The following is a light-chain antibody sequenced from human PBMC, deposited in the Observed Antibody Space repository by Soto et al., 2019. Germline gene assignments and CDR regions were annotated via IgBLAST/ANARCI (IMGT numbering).Light chain of an antibody. CDR2: YXS. CDR3: QQPSKGPRT. V-gene: IGKV3-11*01. Sequence: GLTQAPGTLFLSLGERATLVXRASNTVRTNLAWYQQRPGXAPRXXXAYXSSMATGSPARFSGSGSATDFTLTIISREPHDFSVYYCQQPSKGPRTFGGGTKVDIK. J-gene: IGKJ4*02. CDR1: NTVRTN.